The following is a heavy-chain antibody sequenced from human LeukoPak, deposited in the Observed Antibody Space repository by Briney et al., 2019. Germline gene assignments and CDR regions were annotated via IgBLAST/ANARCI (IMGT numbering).Heavy chain of an antibody. D-gene: IGHD6-13*01. CDR1: GCRFTSYW. J-gene: IGHJ4*02. V-gene: IGHV5-51*01. CDR2: IYPGDSDT. Sequence: GESLQISCQGSGCRFTSYWIGWVRQMPGKGLEWMGIIYPGDSDTRYSPSFQGQVTISADKSISTAYLQWSSLKASDTAMYYCARRRTSSSWTDYWGQGTLVTVSS. CDR3: ARRRTSSSWTDY.